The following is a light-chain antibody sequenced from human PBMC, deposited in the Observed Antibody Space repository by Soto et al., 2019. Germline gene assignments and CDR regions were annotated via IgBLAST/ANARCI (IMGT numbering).Light chain of an antibody. Sequence: DIQLTQSPSFLSASVGDRVTITCRASQGISSYLAWYQQKPGKAPKLLIYATSTLQSGVQSRFSGSASGTEFTLTISSLQPEDFATYYCQQFNIYPPALTFGGGTKVEIK. J-gene: IGKJ4*02. CDR2: ATS. CDR1: QGISSY. V-gene: IGKV1-9*01. CDR3: QQFNIYPPALT.